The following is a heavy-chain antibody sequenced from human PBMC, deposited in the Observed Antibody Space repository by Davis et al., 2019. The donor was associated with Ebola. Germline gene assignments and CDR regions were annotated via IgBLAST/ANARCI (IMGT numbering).Heavy chain of an antibody. J-gene: IGHJ4*02. D-gene: IGHD3-9*01. CDR1: GFTFSSYA. CDR2: ISYDGSNK. Sequence: PGGSLRLSCAASGFTFSSYAMHWVRQAPGKGLEWVAVISYDGSNKYYADSVKGRFTISRDNSKNTLYLQMNSLRAEDTAVYYCVRDHDILTGYYFPYIDYWGQGTLVTVSS. V-gene: IGHV3-30-3*01. CDR3: VRDHDILTGYYFPYIDY.